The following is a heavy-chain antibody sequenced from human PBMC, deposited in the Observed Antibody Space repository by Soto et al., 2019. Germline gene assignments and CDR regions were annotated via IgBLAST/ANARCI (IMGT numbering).Heavy chain of an antibody. D-gene: IGHD3-10*01. CDR2: VYTSGHT. V-gene: IGHV1-8*01. Sequence: WIRPPAGKGLEWIGRVYTSGHTVSAQRFQGRVTMTANTSISTAYLELSSLRAEDTAEYYCAKSYDLCGQGTQVTVSS. CDR3: AKSYDL. J-gene: IGHJ5*02.